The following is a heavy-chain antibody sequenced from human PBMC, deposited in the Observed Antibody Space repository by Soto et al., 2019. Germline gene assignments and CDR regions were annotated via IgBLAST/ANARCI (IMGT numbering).Heavy chain of an antibody. CDR2: IDPRSGGT. V-gene: IGHV1-2*02. J-gene: IGHJ4*02. CDR1: GYPFTTYY. D-gene: IGHD3-10*01. Sequence: HVQLVQSGTEVKKPGASVRVSCMASGYPFTTYYIHWVRQAPGQGLEWMGWIDPRSGGTVDEQKFQGIVTTTRDTYISTVYMDLSGLTSDDTALYYCATDDYGIFPYWGQGSLVTVSS. CDR3: ATDDYGIFPY.